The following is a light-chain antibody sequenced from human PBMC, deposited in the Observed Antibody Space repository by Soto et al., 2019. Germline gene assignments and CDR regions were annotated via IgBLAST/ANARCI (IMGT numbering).Light chain of an antibody. CDR2: GNS. Sequence: QSVLTQPPSVSGAPGQRVTISCTGSSSNIGAGYDVHWYQQLPGTAPKLLIYGNSNRPSGVPDRFSGSKSGTSASLAITGLQAEDEAAYYCQYYDSSLSGWVFGGGTKVTVL. CDR3: QYYDSSLSGWV. V-gene: IGLV1-40*01. CDR1: SSNIGAGYD. J-gene: IGLJ3*02.